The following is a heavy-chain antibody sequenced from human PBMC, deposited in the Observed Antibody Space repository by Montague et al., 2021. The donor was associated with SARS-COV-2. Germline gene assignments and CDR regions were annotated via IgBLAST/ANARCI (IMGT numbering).Heavy chain of an antibody. CDR3: AKELRRVVVVGALAQTYFDH. CDR1: GFTFSSYA. J-gene: IGHJ4*02. V-gene: IGHV3-30*04. CDR2: ISYDGSNK. D-gene: IGHD2-15*01. Sequence: SLRLSCAASGFTFSSYAMHWVRQAPGKGLEWVAVISYDGSNKYYADSVKGRFTISRDNSKNTVYLQMHSLRAEDTAVYYCAKELRRVVVVGALAQTYFDHWGQGTLVTVSS.